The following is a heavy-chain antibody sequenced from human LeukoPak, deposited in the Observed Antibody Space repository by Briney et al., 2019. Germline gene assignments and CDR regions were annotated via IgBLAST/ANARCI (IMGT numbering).Heavy chain of an antibody. CDR2: IYYSGST. D-gene: IGHD1-26*01. V-gene: IGHV4-59*01. CDR1: GGFISSYY. J-gene: IGHJ4*02. Sequence: SETLSLTCTVSGGFISSYYWSWIRQPPGKGLEWIGYIYYSGSTNYNPSLKSRVNISVDTSKNQFSLKLSSVTAADTAVYYCAREGVGATIFDYWGQGTLVTVSS. CDR3: AREGVGATIFDY.